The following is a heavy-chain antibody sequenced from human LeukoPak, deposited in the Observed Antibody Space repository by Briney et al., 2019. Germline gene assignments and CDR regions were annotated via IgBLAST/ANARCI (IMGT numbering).Heavy chain of an antibody. D-gene: IGHD3-22*01. Sequence: ASVKVSCKASGYTFTSYAMNWVRQAPGQGLEWMGWINTNTGNPTYAQGFTGRFVFSLDTSVSTAYLQISSLKAEDTAVYYCARGGVAGSGYYEAAHDYWGQGTLVTVSS. CDR1: GYTFTSYA. CDR3: ARGGVAGSGYYEAAHDY. CDR2: INTNTGNP. J-gene: IGHJ4*02. V-gene: IGHV7-4-1*02.